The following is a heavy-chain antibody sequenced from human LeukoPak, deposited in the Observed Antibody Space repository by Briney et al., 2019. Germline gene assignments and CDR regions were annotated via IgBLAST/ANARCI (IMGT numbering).Heavy chain of an antibody. CDR1: GYTFTGYY. CDR3: ARGGAGREDYFDY. V-gene: IGHV1-2*02. Sequence: GASVKVSCKAFGYTFTGYYMHRVRQAPGQGLEWMGWINPNSGGTNYAQKFQGRVTMTRDTSISTAYMELSRLRSDDTAVYYCARGGAGREDYFDYWGQGTLVTVSS. CDR2: INPNSGGT. J-gene: IGHJ4*02.